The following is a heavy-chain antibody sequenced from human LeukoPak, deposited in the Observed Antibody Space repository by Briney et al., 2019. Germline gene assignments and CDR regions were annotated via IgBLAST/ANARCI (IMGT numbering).Heavy chain of an antibody. Sequence: RASVKVSCKASGYAFTSYDINWLRQATGQGLGWMGWMNPNSGNTGYAQKFQGRVTLTRNTSISTAYMELSSLRSEDTAVYYCARVSGSYRVYYYYGMDVWGQGATVTVSS. J-gene: IGHJ6*02. CDR2: MNPNSGNT. V-gene: IGHV1-8*01. CDR1: GYAFTSYD. D-gene: IGHD1-26*01. CDR3: ARVSGSYRVYYYYGMDV.